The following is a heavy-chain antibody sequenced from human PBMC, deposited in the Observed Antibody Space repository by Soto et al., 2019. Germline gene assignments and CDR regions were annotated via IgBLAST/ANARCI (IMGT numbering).Heavy chain of an antibody. CDR2: INAGNGNT. CDR3: ARVPGYDFWSGYALDY. V-gene: IGHV1-3*01. CDR1: GYTFTSYA. Sequence: ASVKVSCKASGYTFTSYAMHWVRQAPGQRLEWMGWINAGNGNTKYSQKFQGRVTITRDTSASTAYMELSSLRSEDTAVYYCARVPGYDFWSGYALDYWGQGTLVTVSS. J-gene: IGHJ4*02. D-gene: IGHD3-3*01.